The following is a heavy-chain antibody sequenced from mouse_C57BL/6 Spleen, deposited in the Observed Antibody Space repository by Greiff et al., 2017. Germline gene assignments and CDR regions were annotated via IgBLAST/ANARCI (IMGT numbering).Heavy chain of an antibody. V-gene: IGHV1-15*01. D-gene: IGHD1-1*01. CDR1: GYTFTDYE. Sequence: QVQLQQSGAELVRPGASVTLSCKASGYTFTDYEMHWVKQTPVHGLEWIGAIDPETGGTAYNQKFKGKAILTADKSSSTAYMELRSLTSEDSAVYYCVCVSLMTTVVEYFDYWGQGTTLTVSS. CDR2: IDPETGGT. J-gene: IGHJ2*01. CDR3: VCVSLMTTVVEYFDY.